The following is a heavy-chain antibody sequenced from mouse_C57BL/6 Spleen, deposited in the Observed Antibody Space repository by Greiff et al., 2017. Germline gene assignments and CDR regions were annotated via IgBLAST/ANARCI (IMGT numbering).Heavy chain of an antibody. CDR3: ARSRHSSGRGFDY. CDR1: GYTFTSYW. D-gene: IGHD3-2*02. Sequence: VQLQQPGAELVKPGASVKLSCKASGYTFTSYWMPWVKQRPGQGLEWIGEIDPGSGSTNYNEQFKSKATLTVDQSSSTAYMQLSSRTSEDSAVYYCARSRHSSGRGFDYWGQGTTLTVSS. V-gene: IGHV1-55*01. J-gene: IGHJ2*01. CDR2: IDPGSGST.